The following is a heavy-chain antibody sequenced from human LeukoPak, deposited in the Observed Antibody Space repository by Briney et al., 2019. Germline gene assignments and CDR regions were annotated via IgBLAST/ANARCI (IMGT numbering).Heavy chain of an antibody. J-gene: IGHJ3*02. CDR3: ARGGYSYGYENAFDI. CDR1: GYTFTGYY. Sequence: GASVKVSCKASGYTFTGYYMHWVRQARGQGLEWMGWINPNSGGTNYAQKFQGRVTMTRDTSISTAYMELSRLRSDDTAVYYCARGGYSYGYENAFDIWGQGTMVTVSS. CDR2: INPNSGGT. D-gene: IGHD5-18*01. V-gene: IGHV1-2*02.